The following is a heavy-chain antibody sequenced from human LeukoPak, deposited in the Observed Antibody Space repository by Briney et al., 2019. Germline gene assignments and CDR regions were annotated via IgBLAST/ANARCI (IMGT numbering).Heavy chain of an antibody. CDR2: IKQDGSEK. D-gene: IGHD3-22*01. J-gene: IGHJ4*02. CDR3: GRVWAYFYDSSGYLDY. CDR1: GFTFSSYG. Sequence: GRSLRLSCAASGFTFSSYGMHRVRQAPGKGLEWVANIKQDGSEKYYVDSVKGRFTISRDNAKNSLYLQMNSLRAEDTAVYYCGRVWAYFYDSSGYLDYWGQGTLVTVSS. V-gene: IGHV3-7*01.